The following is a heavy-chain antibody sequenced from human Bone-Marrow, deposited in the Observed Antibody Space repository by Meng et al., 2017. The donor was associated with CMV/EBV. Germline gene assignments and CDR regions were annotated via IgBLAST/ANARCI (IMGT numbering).Heavy chain of an antibody. CDR1: GFTFSSYA. J-gene: IGHJ4*02. CDR2: ISGSGGST. Sequence: GESLKISCAASGFTFSSYAMSWVRQAPGKGLEWVSGISGSGGSTYYADSVKGRFTISRDNAKNSLYLQMNSLRAEDTAVYYCARVGLRQLVLSHFDYWGQGTLVTVSS. D-gene: IGHD6-6*01. CDR3: ARVGLRQLVLSHFDY. V-gene: IGHV3-23*01.